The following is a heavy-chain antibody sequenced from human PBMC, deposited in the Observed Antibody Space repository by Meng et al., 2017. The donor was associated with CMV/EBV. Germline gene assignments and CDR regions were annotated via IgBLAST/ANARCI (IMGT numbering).Heavy chain of an antibody. CDR1: GGSVSSGSYY. J-gene: IGHJ5*02. CDR3: ARAFYYDSSGNWFDP. V-gene: IGHV4-61*01. D-gene: IGHD3-22*01. Sequence: SETLSLTCTVSGGSVSSGSYYWSWIRQSPGKGLEWIGYIYYSGSTNYNPSLKSRVTISVDTSKNQFSLKLSSVTAADTAVYYCARAFYYDSSGNWFDPWGQGTLVTVSS. CDR2: IYYSGST.